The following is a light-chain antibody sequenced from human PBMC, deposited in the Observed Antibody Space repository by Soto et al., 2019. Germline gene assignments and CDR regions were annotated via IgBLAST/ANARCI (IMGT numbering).Light chain of an antibody. J-gene: IGKJ5*01. CDR1: QSVSSY. CDR2: DAS. CDR3: QQRSNWIT. Sequence: VRTHSPATLSLSPGERATLSCRASQSVSSYLAWYQQKPGQAPRLLIYDASNRATGIPARLSGSGSGTDFTLTISSLEPEDFAVYYCQQRSNWITFGQGTRLEIK. V-gene: IGKV3-11*01.